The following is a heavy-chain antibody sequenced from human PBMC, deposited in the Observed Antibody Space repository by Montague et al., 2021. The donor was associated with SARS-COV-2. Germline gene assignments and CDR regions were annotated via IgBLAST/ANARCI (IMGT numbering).Heavy chain of an antibody. D-gene: IGHD2-8*01. CDR2: IYYDGST. Sequence: SETLSLTCTVAGDSIRSSSYYWGWIRQPPGRGLEWIGSIYYDGSTYYNPSFKSRVTISVDTSKNQFSLKLSSVTAADTAVYHCARGQEVYAINGDLNYWGQGTLVTVSS. CDR1: GDSIRSSSYY. CDR3: ARGQEVYAINGDLNY. J-gene: IGHJ4*02. V-gene: IGHV4-39*01.